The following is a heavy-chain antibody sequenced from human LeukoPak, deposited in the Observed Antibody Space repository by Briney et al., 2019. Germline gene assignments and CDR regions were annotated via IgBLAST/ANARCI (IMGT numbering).Heavy chain of an antibody. D-gene: IGHD3-22*01. V-gene: IGHV4-59*01. CDR2: IYYSGST. CDR3: ARGDGYYSHDAFDI. J-gene: IGHJ3*02. Sequence: PSEILSLTCTVSGGSISSYYWSWIRQPPGKGLEWIGYIYYSGSTNYNPSLKSRVTISVDTSKNQFSLKLSSVTAADTAVYYCARGDGYYSHDAFDIWGQGTMVTVSS. CDR1: GGSISSYY.